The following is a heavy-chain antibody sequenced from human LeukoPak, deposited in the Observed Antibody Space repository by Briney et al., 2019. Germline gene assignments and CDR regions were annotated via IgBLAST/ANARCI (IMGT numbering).Heavy chain of an antibody. J-gene: IGHJ3*02. Sequence: AASVKVSCKASGYTFTSYGISWVRQAPGQGLEWMGWISAYNGNTNYAQKLQGRVTMTTDTSTSTAYMELRSLRSDDTAVYYCARDPPLNTMIGAFDIWGQGTMVTVSS. CDR2: ISAYNGNT. CDR3: ARDPPLNTMIGAFDI. V-gene: IGHV1-18*01. D-gene: IGHD3-22*01. CDR1: GYTFTSYG.